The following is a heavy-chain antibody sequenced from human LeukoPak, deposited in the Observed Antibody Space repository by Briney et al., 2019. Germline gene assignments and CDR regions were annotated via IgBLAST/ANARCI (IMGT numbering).Heavy chain of an antibody. J-gene: IGHJ5*02. Sequence: SETLSLTCAVSGYSISSGYYWGWIRQPPGKGLGWIGSIYHSGSTYYNPSLKSRVTISVDTSKNQFSLKLSSVTAADTAVYYCARRPMPADDWFDPWGQGTLVTVSS. D-gene: IGHD2-2*01. V-gene: IGHV4-38-2*01. CDR1: GYSISSGYY. CDR2: IYHSGST. CDR3: ARRPMPADDWFDP.